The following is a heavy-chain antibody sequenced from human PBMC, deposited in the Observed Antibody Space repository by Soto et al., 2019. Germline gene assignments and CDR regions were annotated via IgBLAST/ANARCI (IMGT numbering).Heavy chain of an antibody. V-gene: IGHV4-30-2*05. D-gene: IGHD3-10*01. J-gene: IGHJ4*02. CDR1: GDTISTGGYT. CDR2: TYYSGNP. Sequence: PSETLSLTCDVSGDTISTGGYTWAWIRQPPGKALEWIGHTYYSGNPYYNPSLKSRVIISVDTSKNQFSLKLSSVTAADTAVYYCASRKSSPYFDYWGQGTLVTVSS. CDR3: ASRKSSPYFDY.